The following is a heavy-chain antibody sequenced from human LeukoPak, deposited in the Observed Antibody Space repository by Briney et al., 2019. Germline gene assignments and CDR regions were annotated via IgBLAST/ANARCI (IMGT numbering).Heavy chain of an antibody. J-gene: IGHJ4*02. D-gene: IGHD3-10*01. CDR2: IKSKTDGGTT. CDR3: TTDGSDGDYFDY. Sequence: GGSLRLSCAASGFTFSNAWMSWVRQAPGKGLEWVGRIKSKTDGGTTGYAAPVKGRFTISRDDSKNTLYLQMNSLKTEDTAVYYCTTDGSDGDYFDYWGQGTLVTVSS. CDR1: GFTFSNAW. V-gene: IGHV3-15*01.